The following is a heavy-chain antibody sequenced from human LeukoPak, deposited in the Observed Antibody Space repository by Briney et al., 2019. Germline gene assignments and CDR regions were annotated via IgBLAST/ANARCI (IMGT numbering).Heavy chain of an antibody. Sequence: GGSLRLSCAASGFTFSDYYMSWIRQAPGKGLEWVSYISSSGSTIYYADSVKGRFTISRDNAKNSLYLQMNSLRAEDTAVYYCARDTAPIGYYHDSSGYYLYGMDVWGQGTTVTVSS. D-gene: IGHD3-22*01. J-gene: IGHJ6*02. CDR2: ISSSGSTI. CDR1: GFTFSDYY. CDR3: ARDTAPIGYYHDSSGYYLYGMDV. V-gene: IGHV3-11*01.